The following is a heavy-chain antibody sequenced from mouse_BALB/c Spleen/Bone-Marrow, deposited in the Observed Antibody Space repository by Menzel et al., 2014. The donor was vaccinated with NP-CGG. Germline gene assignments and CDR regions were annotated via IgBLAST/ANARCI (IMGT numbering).Heavy chain of an antibody. Sequence: QVQLQQPGPGLVQPSQSLSITCTVPGFSLTTYGVHWVRQSPGKGLEWLGVIWSGGSTDYNAAFISRLSISKDNSKSQVFFKMNSLQANDTAIYYCARINYGSRRYWYFDVWGAGTTVTVSS. J-gene: IGHJ1*01. CDR3: ARINYGSRRYWYFDV. V-gene: IGHV2-2*02. CDR1: GFSLTTYG. D-gene: IGHD1-1*01. CDR2: IWSGGST.